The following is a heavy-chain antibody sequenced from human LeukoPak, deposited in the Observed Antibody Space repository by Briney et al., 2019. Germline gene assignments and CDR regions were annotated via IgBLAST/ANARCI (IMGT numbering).Heavy chain of an antibody. Sequence: ASVKVSCKASGYTFTSYAMNWVRQAPGQGLEWMGWISAYNGNTNYAQKLQGRVTMTTDTSTSTAYMELRSLRSDDTAVYYCARGDDYVYFDYWGQGTLVTVSS. V-gene: IGHV1-18*01. J-gene: IGHJ4*02. D-gene: IGHD3-16*01. CDR3: ARGDDYVYFDY. CDR1: GYTFTSYA. CDR2: ISAYNGNT.